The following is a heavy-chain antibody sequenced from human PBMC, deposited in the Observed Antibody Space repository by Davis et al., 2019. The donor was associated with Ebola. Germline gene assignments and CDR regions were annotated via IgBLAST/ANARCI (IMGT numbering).Heavy chain of an antibody. CDR2: ISYDGSNK. Sequence: GEYLKIPCAASGFTFSSYAMHWGRQAPGKGLEWVAVISYDGSNKYYADSVKGRFTISRDNSKNTLYLQMNSLRAEDTAVYYCAKRAPYSSGWYEGGFDYWGQGTLVTVSS. D-gene: IGHD6-19*01. V-gene: IGHV3-30*18. CDR1: GFTFSSYA. J-gene: IGHJ4*02. CDR3: AKRAPYSSGWYEGGFDY.